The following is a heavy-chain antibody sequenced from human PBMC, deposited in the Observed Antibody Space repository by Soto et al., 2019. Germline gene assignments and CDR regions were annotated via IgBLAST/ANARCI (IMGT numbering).Heavy chain of an antibody. CDR2: ISVSGAST. V-gene: IGHV3-23*01. CDR3: AQVRAAGIPNCFGP. Sequence: EVHLLESGGGLVQPGGSLRLSCAASGFTFSSYAMSWVRQAPGKGLERVSGISVSGASTYYADSVKGRFTIARDNAKNALYLQLNSLRAEDTAVYYCAQVRAAGIPNCFGPWGQGTLVTVSS. CDR1: GFTFSSYA. D-gene: IGHD6-13*01. J-gene: IGHJ5*02.